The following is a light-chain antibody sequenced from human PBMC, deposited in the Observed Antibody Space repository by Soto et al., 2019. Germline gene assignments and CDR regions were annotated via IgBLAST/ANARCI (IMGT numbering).Light chain of an antibody. CDR2: DAS. CDR1: QDIDNW. J-gene: IGKJ5*01. CDR3: QEYNSYPVS. Sequence: DSQIAQPPSIVSASLGARFTSTCRSSQDIDNWLAWYQQKPGKAPKLLIYDASTLGSGVPSRFSGSGSGTEFTLTISSLQPEDVATYYCQEYNSYPVSFGQGRRLEIK. V-gene: IGKV1-5*01.